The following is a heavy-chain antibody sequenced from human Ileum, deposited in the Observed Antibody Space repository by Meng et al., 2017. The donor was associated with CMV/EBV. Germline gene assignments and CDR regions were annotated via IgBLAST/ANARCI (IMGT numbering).Heavy chain of an antibody. CDR2: IIPIFGTA. CDR1: GSFSSYA. V-gene: IGHV1-69*05. D-gene: IGHD3-10*01. Sequence: GSFSSYAISWVRQAPGQGLEWTGGIIPIFGTANDAQKFQGRVTITTDESTSTAYMELSSLRSEDTAVYYCARGVTRVRGVPSGFDPWGQGTLVTVSS. J-gene: IGHJ5*02. CDR3: ARGVTRVRGVPSGFDP.